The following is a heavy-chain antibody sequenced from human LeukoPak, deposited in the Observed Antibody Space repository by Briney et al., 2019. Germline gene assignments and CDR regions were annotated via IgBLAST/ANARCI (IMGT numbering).Heavy chain of an antibody. Sequence: ASVKVSCKVSGYMVIELSIHWVRQAPGKGLDWMGGFNPDDDETVYARNFQGRVAMTGDASTDTAYMELSNLESDDTAVYYCVTIGGGTFNYWGQGTPVTVSS. CDR3: VTIGGGTFNY. CDR1: GYMVIELS. D-gene: IGHD2-21*01. V-gene: IGHV1-24*01. CDR2: FNPDDDET. J-gene: IGHJ4*02.